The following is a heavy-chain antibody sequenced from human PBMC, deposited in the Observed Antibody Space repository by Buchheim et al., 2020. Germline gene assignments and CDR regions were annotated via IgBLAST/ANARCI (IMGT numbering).Heavy chain of an antibody. CDR1: GFSFSNSG. CDR2: ISYDGSNK. Sequence: QVQLVESGGGVVQPGTSLTLSCAASGFSFSNSGMHWVRQAPGKGLEWVAVISYDGSNKYYADSVKGRFTISRDNSKNTLYLQMNSLRAEDTAVYYCANWARYYGMDVWGQGTT. V-gene: IGHV3-30*18. J-gene: IGHJ6*02. D-gene: IGHD3-16*01. CDR3: ANWARYYGMDV.